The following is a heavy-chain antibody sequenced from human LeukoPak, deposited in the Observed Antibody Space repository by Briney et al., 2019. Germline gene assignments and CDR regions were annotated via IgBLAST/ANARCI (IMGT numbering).Heavy chain of an antibody. V-gene: IGHV4-39*01. CDR3: ASGYSYGYVWY. CDR1: GGSISRSSYY. J-gene: IGHJ4*02. CDR2: IYYSGST. Sequence: SETLSLTCTVSGGSISRSSYYWGWIRQPPGKGLEWIGSIYYSGSTYYNPSLKSRVTISVDTSKNQFSLKLSSVTAADTAVYYCASGYSYGYVWYWGQGTLVTVSS. D-gene: IGHD5-18*01.